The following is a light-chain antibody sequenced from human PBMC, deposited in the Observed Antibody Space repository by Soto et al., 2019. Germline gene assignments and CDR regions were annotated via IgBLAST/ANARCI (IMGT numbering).Light chain of an antibody. CDR3: QKYDNAPWT. V-gene: IGKV1-27*01. Sequence: DIQMTQSPSSLSASVGDRVTITCRASQGINNYLAWYQQRPGKVPRLLIYAASTLQSGVTDPFSDSISRTDFLLIISSLQPEDVATYYCQKYDNAPWTFGKGTKGDIK. J-gene: IGKJ1*01. CDR1: QGINNY. CDR2: AAS.